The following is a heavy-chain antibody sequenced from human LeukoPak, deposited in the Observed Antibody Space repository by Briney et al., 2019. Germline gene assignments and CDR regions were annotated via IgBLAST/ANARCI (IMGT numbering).Heavy chain of an antibody. J-gene: IGHJ6*02. Sequence: PSETLSLTCTVSGGSISSGSYYWSWIRQPAGKGLEWIGRIYTSGSTNYNPSLKSRVTISVDTSKNQFSLELSSVTAADTAVYYCARAEDYYYYYGMDVWGQGTTVTVSS. CDR1: GGSISSGSYY. CDR3: ARAEDYYYYYGMDV. CDR2: IYTSGST. V-gene: IGHV4-61*02.